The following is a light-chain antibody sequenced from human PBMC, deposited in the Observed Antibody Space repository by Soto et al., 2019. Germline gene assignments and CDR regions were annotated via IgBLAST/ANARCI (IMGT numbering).Light chain of an antibody. CDR2: DVN. CDR1: SSDVGDYNS. J-gene: IGLJ2*01. Sequence: QSALTQPRSVSGSPGQSVTISCTGTSSDVGDYNSVSWYQQHPGKVPKLMVYDVNKRPSGVPDRFSGSKSGNTASLIISGLQAEDEADYYCCSYAGSYTRVFGGGTKLTVL. V-gene: IGLV2-11*01. CDR3: CSYAGSYTRV.